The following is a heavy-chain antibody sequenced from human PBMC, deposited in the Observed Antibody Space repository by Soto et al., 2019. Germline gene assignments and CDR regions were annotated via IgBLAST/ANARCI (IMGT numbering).Heavy chain of an antibody. CDR1: VGSISTVDYW. Sequence: TLSLTCTVSVGSISTVDYWWSWIRQSPDMGLEWIGHSYDGGRTSNNPSLESRLTTSVDTSKSHPHLTLSSLSAPDPALYSSATGPSGDNVDSCRQRTLVTASS. CDR2: SYDGGRT. D-gene: IGHD7-27*01. J-gene: IGHJ4*02. V-gene: IGHV4-30-4*01. CDR3: ATGPSGDNVDS.